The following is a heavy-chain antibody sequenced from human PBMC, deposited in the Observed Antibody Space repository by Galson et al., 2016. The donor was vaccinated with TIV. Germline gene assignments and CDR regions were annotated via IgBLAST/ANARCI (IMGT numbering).Heavy chain of an antibody. CDR1: GYPFTGYY. V-gene: IGHV1-2*02. D-gene: IGHD3-9*01. CDR3: ASDYDLLTGHSSFDS. J-gene: IGHJ4*01. CDR2: IDPNSGDT. Sequence: SVKVSCKASGYPFTGYYIHWVRRAPGQGLEWMGWIDPNSGDTYYAQKFEGRVTMTRDTSINTAYIELNRLRSDDTAVYYCASDYDLLTGHSSFDSWGQGTLVTASS.